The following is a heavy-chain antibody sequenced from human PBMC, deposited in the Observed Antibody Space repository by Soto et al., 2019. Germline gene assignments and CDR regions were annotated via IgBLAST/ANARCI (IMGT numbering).Heavy chain of an antibody. J-gene: IGHJ6*02. D-gene: IGHD2-15*01. Sequence: SETLSLTCTVSGGSVSSGSYYWSWTRQPPGKGLEWIGYIYYSGSTNYNPSLKSRVTISVDTSKNQFSLKLSSVTAADTAVYYCARVTVAATEGRYYYYYGMDVWGQGTTVTVSS. CDR3: ARVTVAATEGRYYYYYGMDV. CDR1: GGSVSSGSYY. V-gene: IGHV4-61*01. CDR2: IYYSGST.